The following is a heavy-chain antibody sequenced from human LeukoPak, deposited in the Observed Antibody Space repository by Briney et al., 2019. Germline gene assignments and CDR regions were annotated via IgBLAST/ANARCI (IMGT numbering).Heavy chain of an antibody. D-gene: IGHD2-21*01. CDR1: GFTFDDYA. J-gene: IGHJ1*01. V-gene: IGHV3-9*01. CDR3: AKVIGALEGYFQH. CDR2: ISWNSGSI. Sequence: GGSLRLSCAASGFTFDDYAMHWVRQAPGKGLEWVSGISWNSGSIGYADSVKGRFTISRDNAKNSLYLQMNSLRAEDTALYYCAKVIGALEGYFQHWGQGTLVTVSS.